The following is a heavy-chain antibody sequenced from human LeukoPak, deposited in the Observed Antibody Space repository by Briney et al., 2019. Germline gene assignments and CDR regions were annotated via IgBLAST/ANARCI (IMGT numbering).Heavy chain of an antibody. Sequence: PGGSLRLSCAASGFNFSSYGMHWVRQAPGKGLEWVAFIRYDGNNKYYADSVKGRFTISRDNAKNSLYLQMNSLSAEDTAVYYCARDSLLWFGEIDFWGQGTLVTVSS. CDR3: ARDSLLWFGEIDF. CDR2: IRYDGNNK. J-gene: IGHJ4*02. D-gene: IGHD3-10*01. V-gene: IGHV3-30*02. CDR1: GFNFSSYG.